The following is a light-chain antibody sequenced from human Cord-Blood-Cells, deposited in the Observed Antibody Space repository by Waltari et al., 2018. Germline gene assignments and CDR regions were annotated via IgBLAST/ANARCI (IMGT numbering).Light chain of an antibody. CDR2: KAS. Sequence: DIQMTQSPSTLSASVGDRVPITCRASQSISSWLAWYQQKPGKAPKLLIYKASSLESEVPLRFSGSVSGTEFTLTISSLQPDDFATYYCQQYNSYSRTFGQGTKVEIK. CDR1: QSISSW. CDR3: QQYNSYSRT. J-gene: IGKJ1*01. V-gene: IGKV1-5*03.